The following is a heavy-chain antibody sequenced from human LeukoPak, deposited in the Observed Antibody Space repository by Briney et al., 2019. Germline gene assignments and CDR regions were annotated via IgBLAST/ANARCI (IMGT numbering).Heavy chain of an antibody. D-gene: IGHD4-17*01. V-gene: IGHV3-48*01. CDR1: GFTFNSDS. CDR3: ARVTVTRFDY. J-gene: IGHJ4*02. Sequence: GGSLRLSCAASGFTFNSDSMNWVRQAPGKGLEWVSYISSSSSTIYYADSVKGRFTISRDNAKNSLYLQMNSLRAEDTAVYYCARVTVTRFDYWGQGTLVTVSS. CDR2: ISSSSSTI.